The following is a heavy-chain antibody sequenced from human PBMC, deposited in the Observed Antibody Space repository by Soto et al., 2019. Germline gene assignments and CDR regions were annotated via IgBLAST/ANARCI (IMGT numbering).Heavy chain of an antibody. CDR2: IYYSGST. D-gene: IGHD3-10*01. Sequence: SETLSLTCTVSGGSVSSGSYYWSWIRQPPGKGLEWIGYIYYSGSTNYNPSLKSRVTISVDTSKNQFSLKLSSVTAADTAVYYCARDRGSSATLDYWGQGTLVTVSS. CDR3: ARDRGSSATLDY. CDR1: GGSVSSGSYY. J-gene: IGHJ4*02. V-gene: IGHV4-61*01.